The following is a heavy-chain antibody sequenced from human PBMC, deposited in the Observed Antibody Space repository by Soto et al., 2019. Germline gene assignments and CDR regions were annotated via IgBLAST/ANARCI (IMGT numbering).Heavy chain of an antibody. CDR1: GFTFSSYW. CDR2: INSDGSST. J-gene: IGHJ4*02. D-gene: IGHD6-19*01. CDR3: AVAVAGPTAIGY. Sequence: EVQLVESGGGLVQPGGSLRLSCAASGFTFSSYWMHWVRQAPGKGLVWVSRINSDGSSTSYADSVKGRFPISRDNAKNTLYLQMTSLRAEDTAVYYCAVAVAGPTAIGYWGQGTLVTVSS. V-gene: IGHV3-74*01.